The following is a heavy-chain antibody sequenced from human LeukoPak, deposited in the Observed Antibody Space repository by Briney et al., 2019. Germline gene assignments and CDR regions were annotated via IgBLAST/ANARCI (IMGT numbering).Heavy chain of an antibody. CDR1: GGTFSSYA. CDR3: ARDRYSYGPHDY. J-gene: IGHJ4*02. Sequence: ASVKVSCKASGGTFSSYAISWVRQAPGQGLEWMGRIIPILGIANYAQKFQGRVTITADKSTSTAYMELSSLRPEDTAVYYCARDRYSYGPHDYWGQGTLVTVSS. CDR2: IIPILGIA. D-gene: IGHD5-18*01. V-gene: IGHV1-69*04.